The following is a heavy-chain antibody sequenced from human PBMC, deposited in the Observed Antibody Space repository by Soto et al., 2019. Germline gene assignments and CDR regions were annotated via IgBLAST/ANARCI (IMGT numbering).Heavy chain of an antibody. V-gene: IGHV4-4*07. Sequence: SETLSLTCTVSGGSISGFFWTWVRQPPGMPLEGLGHVAASGSTAYNPSLRSRLSLSLDVSKNRFSLELTSVTAADTATYFCARGGSTHYYYGLDVWGQGTTVTVSS. CDR3: ARGGSTHYYYGLDV. CDR2: VAASGST. J-gene: IGHJ6*02. CDR1: GGSISGFF.